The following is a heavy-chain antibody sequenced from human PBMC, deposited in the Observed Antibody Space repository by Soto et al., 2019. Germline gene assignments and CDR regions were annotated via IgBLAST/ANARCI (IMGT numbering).Heavy chain of an antibody. CDR3: ARVINYYCYGMDV. D-gene: IGHD3-10*01. V-gene: IGHV4-59*01. CDR2: IYYSGST. CDR1: GGSISSYY. Sequence: SETLSLTCTVSGGSISSYYWSWIRQPPGKGLEWIGYIYYSGSTNYNPSLKSRVTISVDTSKNQFSLKLSSVTAADTAVYYCARVINYYCYGMDVWGQGTTVTVSS. J-gene: IGHJ6*02.